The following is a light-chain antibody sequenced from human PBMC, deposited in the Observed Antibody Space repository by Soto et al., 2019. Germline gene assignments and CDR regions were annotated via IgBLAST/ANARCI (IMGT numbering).Light chain of an antibody. CDR1: QSVRSSY. Sequence: EIVLTQSPGTLSLSPGERATLSCRASQSVRSSYLAWYQQKPGQAPRLLIYGASSRATGIPDRFSGSGSGTDFTLTISRLEPEYFAVYYCQRYGASSTYTFGQGTKLEIK. J-gene: IGKJ2*01. V-gene: IGKV3-20*01. CDR3: QRYGASSTYT. CDR2: GAS.